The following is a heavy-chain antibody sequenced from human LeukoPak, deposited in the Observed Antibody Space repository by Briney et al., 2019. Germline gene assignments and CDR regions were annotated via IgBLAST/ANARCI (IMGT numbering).Heavy chain of an antibody. D-gene: IGHD1-7*01. CDR3: AKLFLNYPKRSYFDY. CDR2: ISYDGSNK. V-gene: IGHV3-30*18. CDR1: GFTFSSYG. J-gene: IGHJ4*02. Sequence: GRSLRLSCAASGFTFSSYGMHWVRQAPGKGLEWVAVISYDGSNKYYADSVKGRFTISRDNSKNTLYLQMNSLRAEDTAVYYCAKLFLNYPKRSYFDYWGQGTLVTVSS.